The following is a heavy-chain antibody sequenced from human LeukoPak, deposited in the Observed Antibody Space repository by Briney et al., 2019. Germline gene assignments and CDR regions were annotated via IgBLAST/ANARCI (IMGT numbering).Heavy chain of an antibody. CDR3: ASKTYYYGSGSYYRY. CDR2: INHSGST. V-gene: IGHV4-34*01. Sequence: PSGTLSLTCAVYGGSFSGYYWSWIRQPPGKGLEWIGEINHSGSTNYNPSLKSRVTISVDTSKNQFSLKLSSVTAADTAVYYCASKTYYYGSGSYYRYWGQGTLVTVSS. J-gene: IGHJ4*02. CDR1: GGSFSGYY. D-gene: IGHD3-10*01.